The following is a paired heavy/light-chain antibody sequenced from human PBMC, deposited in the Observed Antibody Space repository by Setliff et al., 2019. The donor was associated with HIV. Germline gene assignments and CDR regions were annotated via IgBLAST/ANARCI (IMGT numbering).Light chain of an antibody. CDR1: QSVLYSSNNKNY. Sequence: DIVMTQSPDSLAVSLGERATINCKSSQSVLYSSNNKNYLAWYQQKPGQPPKLLIYWASTRESGVPDRFSGSGSGTDFTLTISSLQAEDVAVYYCQQYYSTPCTFGQGTKLEIK. V-gene: IGKV4-1*01. J-gene: IGKJ2*02. CDR2: WAS. CDR3: QQYYSTPCT.
Heavy chain of an antibody. CDR2: IYYSGST. CDR3: ARERAYYYGSGRVPDAFDI. V-gene: IGHV4-30-4*08. J-gene: IGHJ3*02. D-gene: IGHD3-10*01. CDR1: GGSISSGDYY. Sequence: QVQLQESGPGLVKPSQTLSLTCTVSGGSISSGDYYWSWIRQPPGKGLEWIGYIYYSGSTYYNPSLKSRVTISVDTSKNQFSLKLSSVTAADTAVYYCARERAYYYGSGRVPDAFDIWGQGTMVTVSS.